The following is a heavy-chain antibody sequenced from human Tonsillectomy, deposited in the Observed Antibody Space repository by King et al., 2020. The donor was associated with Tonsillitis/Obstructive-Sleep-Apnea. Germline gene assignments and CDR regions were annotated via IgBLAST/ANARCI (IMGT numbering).Heavy chain of an antibody. Sequence: QVQLVESGGGVVQPGRSLRLSCAASGFTFSSYGMHWVRQAPGKGLEWVAVISYDGSNKYYADSVKGRFTISRDNSKNTLYLQMNSLRAEDTAVYYCANIPRTGGDTDWGQGTLVTVSS. V-gene: IGHV3-30*18. D-gene: IGHD5-18*01. J-gene: IGHJ4*02. CDR3: ANIPRTGGDTD. CDR1: GFTFSSYG. CDR2: ISYDGSNK.